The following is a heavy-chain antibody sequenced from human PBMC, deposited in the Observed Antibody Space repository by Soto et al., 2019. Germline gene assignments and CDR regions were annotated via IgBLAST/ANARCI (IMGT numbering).Heavy chain of an antibody. D-gene: IGHD3-10*01. Sequence: PSETLSLTCTVSGGSITSHYWSWIRQPAGKGLEWIGRSYTTGSANYNPSLQSRVTMSVDTSKNQFSLKLSSVTAADTAVYYCARDHHYYGSENSSPFDYWGQGTLVTVSS. CDR1: GGSITSHY. CDR3: ARDHHYYGSENSSPFDY. J-gene: IGHJ4*02. CDR2: SYTTGSA. V-gene: IGHV4-4*07.